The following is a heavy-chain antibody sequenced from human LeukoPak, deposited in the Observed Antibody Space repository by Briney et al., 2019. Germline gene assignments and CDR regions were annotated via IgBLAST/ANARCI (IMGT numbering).Heavy chain of an antibody. J-gene: IGHJ4*02. V-gene: IGHV3-48*03. Sequence: GGSLRLSCAASGFTFSSYEMNWVRQAPGKGLEWVSYISSSGSTIYYADSVKGRFTMSRDNFKNTLYLQLNNLRPEDTAIYYCAKDRRGGLYSTAQTLDYWGQGALVTVSS. CDR2: ISSSGSTI. CDR3: AKDRRGGLYSTAQTLDY. CDR1: GFTFSSYE. D-gene: IGHD4-11*01.